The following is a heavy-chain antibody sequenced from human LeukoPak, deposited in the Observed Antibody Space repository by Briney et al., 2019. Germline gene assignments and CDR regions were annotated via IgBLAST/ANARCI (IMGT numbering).Heavy chain of an antibody. CDR2: ISSSSSYI. CDR1: GFTFSDYY. Sequence: GGSLRLSCAASGFTFSDYYMNWIRQAPGKGLEWVSSISSSSSYIYYADSVKGRFTISRDNAKNSLYLQMNSLRAEDTALYYCAKECGSYLGCPDYWGQGTLVTVSS. V-gene: IGHV3-11*05. D-gene: IGHD1-26*01. J-gene: IGHJ4*02. CDR3: AKECGSYLGCPDY.